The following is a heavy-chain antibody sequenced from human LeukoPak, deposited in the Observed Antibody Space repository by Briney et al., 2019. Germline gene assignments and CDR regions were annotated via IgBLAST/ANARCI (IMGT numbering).Heavy chain of an antibody. Sequence: ASVKVSCKASGYTFTSYDINWVRQATGQGLEWMGWINPNSGGTNYAQKFQGRVTMTRDTSISTAYMELSSLRSEDTAVYYCAADYYDSSGYYSPIDYWGQGTLVTVSS. D-gene: IGHD3-22*01. J-gene: IGHJ4*02. V-gene: IGHV1-2*02. CDR1: GYTFTSYD. CDR2: INPNSGGT. CDR3: AADYYDSSGYYSPIDY.